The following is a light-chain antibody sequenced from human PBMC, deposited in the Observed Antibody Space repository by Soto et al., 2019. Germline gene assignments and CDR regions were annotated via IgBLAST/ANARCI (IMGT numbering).Light chain of an antibody. Sequence: EIVLTQSPGTLSLSPGERATLSCRASQSVSSSYLAWYQQKPGQAPRLLIYGASSRATGIPDRFSGSGSGTDFTLTIRRLEPEEFAVYYCQHYGRSPRVIFCDGTRLEIK. CDR2: GAS. CDR3: QHYGRSPRVI. J-gene: IGKJ5*01. CDR1: QSVSSSY. V-gene: IGKV3-20*01.